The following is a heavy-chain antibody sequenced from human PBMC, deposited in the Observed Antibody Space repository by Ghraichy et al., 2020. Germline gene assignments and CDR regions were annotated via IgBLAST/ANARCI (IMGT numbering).Heavy chain of an antibody. V-gene: IGHV3-7*01. D-gene: IGHD3-10*01. CDR1: GFTFSSYW. CDR2: IKQDGSEK. J-gene: IGHJ6*02. CDR3: ARDKGSITMVRGVQTDYYYYGMDV. Sequence: GGSLRLSCAASGFTFSSYWMSWVRQAPGKGLEWVANIKQDGSEKYYVDSVKGRFTISRDNAKNSLYLQMNSLRAEDTAVYYCARDKGSITMVRGVQTDYYYYGMDVWGQGTTVTVSS.